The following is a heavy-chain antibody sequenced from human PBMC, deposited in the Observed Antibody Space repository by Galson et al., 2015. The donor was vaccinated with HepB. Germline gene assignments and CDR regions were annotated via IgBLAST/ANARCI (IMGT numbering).Heavy chain of an antibody. CDR3: ARDLGHHFDH. CDR1: GDTFSSYA. CDR2: IISVLQSP. J-gene: IGHJ4*02. V-gene: IGHV1-69*11. Sequence: SVKVSCKASGDTFSSYAINWVRQAPGHGLEWMGRIISVLQSPNYAQRFQGRLTITADESTSTAYMELTGLRSDDTAVYYCARDLGHHFDHWGQGTLVTVSS.